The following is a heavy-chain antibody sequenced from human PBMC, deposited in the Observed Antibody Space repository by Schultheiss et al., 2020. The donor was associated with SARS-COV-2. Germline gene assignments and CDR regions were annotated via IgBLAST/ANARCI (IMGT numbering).Heavy chain of an antibody. V-gene: IGHV3-33*01. CDR1: GFTFSSYG. CDR2: IWYDGSNK. D-gene: IGHD6-13*01. CDR3: ARDRKAAASLSWFDP. Sequence: GESLKISCAASGFTFSSYGMHWVRQAPGKGLEWVAVIWYDGSNKYYADSVKGRFTISRDNSKNTLYLQMNSLRAEDTAVYYCARDRKAAASLSWFDPWGQGTLVTVSS. J-gene: IGHJ5*02.